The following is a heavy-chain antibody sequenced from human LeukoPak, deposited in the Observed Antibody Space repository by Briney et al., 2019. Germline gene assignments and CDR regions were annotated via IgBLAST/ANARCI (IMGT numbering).Heavy chain of an antibody. CDR3: PRGGSDLDY. CDR1: GFTFSSYG. CDR2: ISYDGSNK. J-gene: IGHJ4*02. Sequence: GGSLRLSCAASGFTFSSYGMHWVRQAPGKGLEWVAVISYDGSNKYYADSVKGRFTISRDNSKNTLYLQMNSLRAEDTAVYYCPRGGSDLDYWGQGPLVTVSS. D-gene: IGHD6-25*01. V-gene: IGHV3-30*03.